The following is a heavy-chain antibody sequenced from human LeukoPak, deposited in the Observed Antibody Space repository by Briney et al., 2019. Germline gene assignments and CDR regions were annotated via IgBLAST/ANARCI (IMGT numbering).Heavy chain of an antibody. Sequence: GASVKVSCKASGYTFTAYNIHWVRQAPGQGLEWMGWITPNSGATNYAQQFQGRVTMTRDTSTSTVYMELSSLRSEDTAVYYCARDLTYYYGSGSYWWGQGTLVTVSS. CDR2: ITPNSGAT. V-gene: IGHV1-2*02. CDR3: ARDLTYYYGSGSYW. J-gene: IGHJ4*02. CDR1: GYTFTAYN. D-gene: IGHD3-10*01.